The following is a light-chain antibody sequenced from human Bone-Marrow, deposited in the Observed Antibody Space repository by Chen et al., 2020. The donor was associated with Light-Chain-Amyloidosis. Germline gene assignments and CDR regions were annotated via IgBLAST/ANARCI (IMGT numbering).Light chain of an antibody. CDR3: SSYTITNTLV. Sequence: QSALTQPPSVSGSPGQSIPISCTGTSSYVGGDNHVSWYQQHPDKAPKLMIYEVTNRPSWVPDRFSGSKSDNTASLTISGLQTEDEADYFCSSYTITNTLVFGSGTRVTVL. CDR1: SSYVGGDNH. CDR2: EVT. V-gene: IGLV2-14*01. J-gene: IGLJ1*01.